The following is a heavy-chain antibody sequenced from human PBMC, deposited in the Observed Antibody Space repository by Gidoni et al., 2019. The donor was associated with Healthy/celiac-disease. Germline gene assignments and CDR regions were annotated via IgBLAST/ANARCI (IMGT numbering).Heavy chain of an antibody. V-gene: IGHV3-33*01. CDR1: GFTFSSYG. CDR3: ATDPGGSSPLYGMDV. J-gene: IGHJ6*02. D-gene: IGHD1-26*01. CDR2: ICDDGSNK. Sequence: QVQLVESGGGVVQPGRSLRLSCAASGFTFSSYGMHWVRQAPAKGLEWVAVICDDGSNKYYADSVKGRFTISRDNSKNTLYLQMNSLRAEDTAVYYCATDPGGSSPLYGMDVWGQETTVTVSS.